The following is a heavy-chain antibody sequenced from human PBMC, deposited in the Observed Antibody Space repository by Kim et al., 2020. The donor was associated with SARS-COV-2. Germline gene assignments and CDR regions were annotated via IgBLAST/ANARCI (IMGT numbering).Heavy chain of an antibody. CDR3: ARDPKRAARPRDHCYYFVY. Sequence: GGSLRLSCAASGFTFSSYGMHWVRQAPGKGLEWVAAISNDRSNIYYADSVKGRFTISKDNAKNTLYLQMNSLRAEDTAVYYCARDPKRAARPRDHCYYFVYWSHGTLVTVSS. J-gene: IGHJ4*01. D-gene: IGHD6-6*01. CDR1: GFTFSSYG. V-gene: IGHV3-33*01. CDR2: ISNDRSNI.